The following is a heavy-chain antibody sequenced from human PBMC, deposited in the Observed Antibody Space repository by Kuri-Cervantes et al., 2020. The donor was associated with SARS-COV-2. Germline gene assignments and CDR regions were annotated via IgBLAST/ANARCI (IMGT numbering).Heavy chain of an antibody. CDR2: IYPGDSDT. D-gene: IGHD2-8*02. CDR1: GYTFTSYW. Sequence: GESLKISCEASGYTFTSYWIGWVRQMPGKGLEWMGIIYPGDSDTRYSPSFQGQVTISADKSISTAYLQWSSLKASDTAMYYCARHLTGSYWYYYYMDVWGKGTTVTVSS. CDR3: ARHLTGSYWYYYYMDV. V-gene: IGHV5-51*01. J-gene: IGHJ6*03.